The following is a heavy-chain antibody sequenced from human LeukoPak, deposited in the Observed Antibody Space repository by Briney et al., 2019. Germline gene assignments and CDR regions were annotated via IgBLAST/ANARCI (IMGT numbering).Heavy chain of an antibody. J-gene: IGHJ4*02. Sequence: ASVKVSCKASGYTFTSYDINWVRQATGQGLEWMGWMNPNSGNTGYAQKFQGRVTITRNTSISTAYMELSSLRPEDTAVYYCARAWRGSGKPYYFDYWGQGTLVTVSS. CDR2: MNPNSGNT. CDR3: ARAWRGSGKPYYFDY. D-gene: IGHD6-19*01. V-gene: IGHV1-8*03. CDR1: GYTFTSYD.